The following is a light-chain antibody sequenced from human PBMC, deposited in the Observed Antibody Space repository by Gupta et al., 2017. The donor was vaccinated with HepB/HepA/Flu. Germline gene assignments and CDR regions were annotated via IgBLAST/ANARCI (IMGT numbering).Light chain of an antibody. Sequence: EIVLTQSPATLSLSPGERATLSCRASQYVSKYLAWYQQKPGQAPRLLIYDASNRDTGIPARFSGSGFGTDFSLTISSREPEDFAVYYCQQRSSWPALTFGGGTKVEMK. CDR3: QQRSSWPALT. V-gene: IGKV3-11*01. J-gene: IGKJ4*01. CDR2: DAS. CDR1: QYVSKY.